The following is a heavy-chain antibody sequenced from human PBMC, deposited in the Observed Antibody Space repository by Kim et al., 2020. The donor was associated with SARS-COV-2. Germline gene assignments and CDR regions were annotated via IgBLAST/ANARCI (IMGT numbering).Heavy chain of an antibody. Sequence: SETLSLTCTVSGGSINSSSYYWGWIRQPPGKGLEWIGSIYYSGSTYYNPSLKSRVTISVDTSKNQFSLKLSSVTAADTAVYYCARHGPQGLEPRLDYWGQGTLVTVSS. CDR3: ARHGPQGLEPRLDY. CDR1: GGSINSSSYY. D-gene: IGHD6-19*01. V-gene: IGHV4-39*01. CDR2: IYYSGST. J-gene: IGHJ4*02.